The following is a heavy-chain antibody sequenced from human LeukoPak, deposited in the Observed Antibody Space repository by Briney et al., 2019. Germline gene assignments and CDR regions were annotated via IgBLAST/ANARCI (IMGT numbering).Heavy chain of an antibody. J-gene: IGHJ3*02. Sequence: TSETLSPTCAVYGGSFSGYYWSWIRQPPGKGLEWIGSIYYSGSTYYNPSLKSRVTISVDTSKNQFSLKLSSVTAADTAVYYCARCSMVRGVLYAFDIWGQGTMVTVSS. V-gene: IGHV4-34*01. CDR2: IYYSGST. CDR3: ARCSMVRGVLYAFDI. D-gene: IGHD3-10*01. CDR1: GGSFSGYY.